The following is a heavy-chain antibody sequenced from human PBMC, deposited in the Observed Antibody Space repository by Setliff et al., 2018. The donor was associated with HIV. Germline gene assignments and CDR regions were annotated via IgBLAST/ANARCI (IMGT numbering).Heavy chain of an antibody. CDR1: GASIVTTNYY. D-gene: IGHD6-13*01. V-gene: IGHV4-39*01. J-gene: IGHJ4*01. Sequence: PSETLSLTCTVSGASIVTTNYYWGWVRQAPGKGLEWVGSAYYGADRYYSPSLKSRVSISVDTSKNQFSLSLRSVTAADTGTYYCARWEQLVASYFDTWGHGAQVTVSS. CDR2: AYYGADR. CDR3: ARWEQLVASYFDT.